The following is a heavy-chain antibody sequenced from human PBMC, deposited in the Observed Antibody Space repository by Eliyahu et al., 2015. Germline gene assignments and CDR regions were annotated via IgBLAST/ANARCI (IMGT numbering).Heavy chain of an antibody. J-gene: IGHJ2*01. Sequence: QVTLRESGPALVKPTQTLTLTCTFSGFSLSTSGMCVSWIRQPPGKALEWLARIDWDDDKYYSTSLKTRLTISKDTSKNQVVLTMTNMDPVDTATYYCARIRYSSSSDWYFDLWGRGTLVTVSS. CDR2: IDWDDDK. CDR3: ARIRYSSSSDWYFDL. V-gene: IGHV2-70*15. CDR1: GFSLSTSGMC. D-gene: IGHD6-6*01.